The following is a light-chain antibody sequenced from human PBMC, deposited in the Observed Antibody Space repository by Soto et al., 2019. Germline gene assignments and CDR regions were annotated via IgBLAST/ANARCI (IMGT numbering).Light chain of an antibody. V-gene: IGKV3-11*01. J-gene: IGKJ5*01. CDR3: QPRHMWPIT. CDR1: QSFRGL. CDR2: DAY. Sequence: EVVLTQSPVTLSLSLGERATLSCRASQSFRGLLAGYQQKPGQAPRLLIYDAYNRATGIPPRFSGSGSGTDVTLTISSLEPEDSAVYYCQPRHMWPITCGQGTRLEIK.